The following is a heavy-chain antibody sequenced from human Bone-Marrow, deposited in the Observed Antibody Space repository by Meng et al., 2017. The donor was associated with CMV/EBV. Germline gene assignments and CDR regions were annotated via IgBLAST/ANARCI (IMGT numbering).Heavy chain of an antibody. CDR2: ISSTGAYI. J-gene: IGHJ3*02. Sequence: GESLKISCAASGFVVSLYSMNWVRQAPGMGLEWVSSISSTGAYIHYADFVKGRFTVSRDHSKNALYLQMDSLRPEDTAVYYCAKEGEAYCGGDCYFRAFDIWGQGTMVTVS. D-gene: IGHD2-21*01. V-gene: IGHV3-21*01. CDR3: AKEGEAYCGGDCYFRAFDI. CDR1: GFVVSLYS.